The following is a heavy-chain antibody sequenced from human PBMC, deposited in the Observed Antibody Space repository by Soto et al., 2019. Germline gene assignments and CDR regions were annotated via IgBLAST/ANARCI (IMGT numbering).Heavy chain of an antibody. CDR1: GCSVTSKNW. CDR3: ASRDPGTSVDY. CDR2: IYRTGST. D-gene: IGHD1-7*01. J-gene: IGHJ4*02. V-gene: IGHV4-4*02. Sequence: PSETLYLTFAVSGCSVTSKNWWTWVRQPPGQGLEWIGEIYRTGSTNYNPSLKSRVTISLDKSENQFSLKVTSLTAADTAVYYCASRDPGTSVDYWGQGTSVPVSS.